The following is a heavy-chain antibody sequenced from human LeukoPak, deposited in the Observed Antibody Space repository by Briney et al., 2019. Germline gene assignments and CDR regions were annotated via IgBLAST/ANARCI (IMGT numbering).Heavy chain of an antibody. CDR3: AKGPSYYYDSSGYYYFDY. CDR2: ISGSGGST. Sequence: GGSLRLSCAASGFAFSSYAMSWVRQAPGKGLEWVSAISGSGGSTYYADSVKGRFTISRDNSKNTLYLQMNSLRAEDTAVYYCAKGPSYYYDSSGYYYFDYWGQGTLVTVSS. V-gene: IGHV3-23*01. J-gene: IGHJ4*02. D-gene: IGHD3-22*01. CDR1: GFAFSSYA.